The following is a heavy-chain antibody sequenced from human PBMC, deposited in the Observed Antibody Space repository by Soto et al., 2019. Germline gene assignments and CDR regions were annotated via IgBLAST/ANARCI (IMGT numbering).Heavy chain of an antibody. V-gene: IGHV3-9*01. CDR1: GFTFDDYA. CDR3: VKDSYADFHRVLSTAEYFFDY. J-gene: IGHJ4*01. D-gene: IGHD2-15*01. CDR2: ITWNSGKI. Sequence: SLRLSCTASGFTFDDYAMHWVRQGPGRGLEWVSGITWNSGKIAYADSVKGRFTVARDDDNNSLYLQMNSLRPEDTALYYCVKDSYADFHRVLSTAEYFFDYWGHGTLVTVSS.